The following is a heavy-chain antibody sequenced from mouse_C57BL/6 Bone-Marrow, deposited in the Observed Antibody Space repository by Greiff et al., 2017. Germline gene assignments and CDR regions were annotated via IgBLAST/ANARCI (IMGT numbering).Heavy chain of an antibody. CDR3: ARRWVFRDYAMDY. V-gene: IGHV1-82*01. Sequence: QVQLQQSGPELVKPGASVKISCKASGYAFSSSWMNWVKQRPGKGLEWIGRIYPGDGDTNYTGKFKGKATLTADKSSSTAYMQLSSLTSEDSAVYFCARRWVFRDYAMDYWGQGTSVTVSS. CDR2: IYPGDGDT. CDR1: GYAFSSSW. J-gene: IGHJ4*01. D-gene: IGHD2-3*01.